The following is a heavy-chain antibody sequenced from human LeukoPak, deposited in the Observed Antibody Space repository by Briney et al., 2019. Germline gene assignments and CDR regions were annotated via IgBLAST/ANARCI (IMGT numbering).Heavy chain of an antibody. Sequence: PGGSLRLSCAASGFTFDDYAMHWVRQAPGKGLEWVSPISGDGGSTYYADSVKGRFTISRDNSKNSLYLQMNSLRTEDTALYYCAKDIRDGYKRSYYYYGMDVWGQGTTVTVSS. D-gene: IGHD5-24*01. V-gene: IGHV3-43*02. J-gene: IGHJ6*02. CDR2: ISGDGGST. CDR3: AKDIRDGYKRSYYYYGMDV. CDR1: GFTFDDYA.